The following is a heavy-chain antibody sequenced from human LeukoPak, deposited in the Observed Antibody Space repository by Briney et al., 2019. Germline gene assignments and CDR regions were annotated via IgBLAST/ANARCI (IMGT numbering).Heavy chain of an antibody. CDR1: GGSISSSSYY. Sequence: SETLSLTCTVSGGSISSSSYYWGWIRQPPGKGLEWIGSIYYSGSTYYNPSLKSRVTISLDTSKNQFSLKLTSVTAADTAVYYCATTTIRLGYWGQGTLVTVSS. J-gene: IGHJ4*02. CDR2: IYYSGST. D-gene: IGHD1-1*01. V-gene: IGHV4-39*07. CDR3: ATTTIRLGY.